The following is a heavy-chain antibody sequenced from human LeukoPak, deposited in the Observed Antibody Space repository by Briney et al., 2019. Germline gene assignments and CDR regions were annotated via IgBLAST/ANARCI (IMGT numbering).Heavy chain of an antibody. CDR3: AIVVVISAYYFDY. J-gene: IGHJ4*02. CDR1: GGSISSGGYS. V-gene: IGHV4-30-4*07. CDR2: IYYSGST. Sequence: SETLSLTCAVSGGSISSGGYSWSWIRQPPGKGLEWIGYIYYSGSTYYNPSLKSRVTISVDTSKNRFSLKLSSVTAADTAVYYCAIVVVISAYYFDYWGQGTLVTVSS. D-gene: IGHD3-22*01.